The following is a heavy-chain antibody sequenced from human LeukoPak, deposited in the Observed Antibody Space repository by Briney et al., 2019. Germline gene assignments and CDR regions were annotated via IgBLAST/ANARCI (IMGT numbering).Heavy chain of an antibody. V-gene: IGHV4-34*01. CDR3: ARGLRFLTNWSDP. CDR1: GGSFSGYY. CDR2: INHSGST. J-gene: IGHJ5*02. Sequence: SETLSLTCAVYGGSFSGYYWSWIRQPPGKGLEWIGEINHSGSTNYNPSLKSRVTISVDTSKNQFSLKLSSVTAADTAVYYCARGLRFLTNWSDPWGQGTLVTVSS. D-gene: IGHD3-3*01.